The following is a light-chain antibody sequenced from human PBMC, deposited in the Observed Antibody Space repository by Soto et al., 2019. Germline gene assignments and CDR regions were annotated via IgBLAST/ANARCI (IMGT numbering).Light chain of an antibody. Sequence: EVVMTQSPATLSVSPGERATLSCRASQSVSSNLAWYQQTPGQAPRLLIYHASTRATGIPARFSGSGSGTEFTLTISSLQSEDFATYFCQHYNSLPITFGQGTRLEIK. V-gene: IGKV3-15*01. CDR3: QHYNSLPIT. CDR1: QSVSSN. J-gene: IGKJ5*01. CDR2: HAS.